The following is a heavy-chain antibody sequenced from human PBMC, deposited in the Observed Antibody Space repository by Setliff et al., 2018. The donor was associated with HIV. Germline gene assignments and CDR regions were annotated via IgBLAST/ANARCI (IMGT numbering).Heavy chain of an antibody. Sequence: GGSLRLSCAASGFSFSTYGMHWVRQPPGKGLEWVALIWYDGSDKYYADSVKGRFTISRDNARKSLYLQMDNLRAEDTAVYYCARDRALSGVLDRAPSDSWGQGTLVTVSS. CDR3: ARDRALSGVLDRAPSDS. D-gene: IGHD2-8*01. CDR1: GFSFSTYG. J-gene: IGHJ4*02. V-gene: IGHV3-33*01. CDR2: IWYDGSDK.